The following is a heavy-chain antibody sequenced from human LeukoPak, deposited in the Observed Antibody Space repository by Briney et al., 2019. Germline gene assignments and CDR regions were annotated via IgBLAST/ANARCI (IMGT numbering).Heavy chain of an antibody. Sequence: SGTLSLTCAVSGGSISSSNWWSWVRQPPGKGLEWIGEIYHSGSTNYNPSLKSRVTIPVDKSKNQFSLKLSSVTAADTAVYYCARNGGNSDFDYWGQGTLVTVSS. D-gene: IGHD4-23*01. CDR3: ARNGGNSDFDY. V-gene: IGHV4-4*02. CDR2: IYHSGST. J-gene: IGHJ4*02. CDR1: GGSISSSNW.